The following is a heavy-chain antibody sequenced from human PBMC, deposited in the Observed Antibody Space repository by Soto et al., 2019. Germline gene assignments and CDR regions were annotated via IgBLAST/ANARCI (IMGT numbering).Heavy chain of an antibody. CDR1: GFTFDDYA. J-gene: IGHJ4*02. D-gene: IGHD6-6*01. Sequence: PGGSLRLSCAVSGFTFDDYAMHWVRQAPGKGLEWVSGISWNSGSIGYADSVKGRFTISRDNAKNSLYLQMNSLRAEDTALYYCAKDMYEYSSYYFDYWGQGTLVTVSS. CDR2: ISWNSGSI. CDR3: AKDMYEYSSYYFDY. V-gene: IGHV3-9*01.